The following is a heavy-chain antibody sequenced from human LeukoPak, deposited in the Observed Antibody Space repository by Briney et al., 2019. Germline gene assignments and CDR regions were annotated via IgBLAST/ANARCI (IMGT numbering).Heavy chain of an antibody. CDR2: IYHSGGT. Sequence: SETLSLTCTVSGYSISSGYYWGWIRQPPGKGLEWIGSIYHSGGTYYNPSLKSRVTISVDTSKNQFSLKLSSVTAADTAVYYCARVGYYDSSGTLFDYWGQGTLVTVSS. J-gene: IGHJ4*02. V-gene: IGHV4-38-2*02. CDR1: GYSISSGYY. D-gene: IGHD3-22*01. CDR3: ARVGYYDSSGTLFDY.